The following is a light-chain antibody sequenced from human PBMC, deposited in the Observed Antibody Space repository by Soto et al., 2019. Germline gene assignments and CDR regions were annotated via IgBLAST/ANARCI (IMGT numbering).Light chain of an antibody. CDR1: SGDIGDYNY. CDR3: CSYTRSGTLI. CDR2: DVS. Sequence: QSVLTQSASVSGSPGQSITISCVGTSGDIGDYNYVSWYQQRPGKVPKVIIYDVSNRPSGVSYRFSGTKSGNTASLTVSGLQAEDEADYYCCSYTRSGTLIFGTGTKVTVL. V-gene: IGLV2-14*01. J-gene: IGLJ1*01.